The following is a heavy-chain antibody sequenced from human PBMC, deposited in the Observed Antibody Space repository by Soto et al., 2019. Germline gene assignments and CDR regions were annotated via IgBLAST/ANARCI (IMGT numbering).Heavy chain of an antibody. Sequence: GESLKISCKGSGYSFTTYWLSWVRQMPGKGLEWMGKIDPSDSFTNYNPSFQGHVRISVDKSINTAYLQWTSLKASDTAIYFCASVSHHYDGNGLDYWGQGTQVTVSS. J-gene: IGHJ4*02. V-gene: IGHV5-10-1*01. CDR2: IDPSDSFT. D-gene: IGHD3-22*01. CDR1: GYSFTTYW. CDR3: ASVSHHYDGNGLDY.